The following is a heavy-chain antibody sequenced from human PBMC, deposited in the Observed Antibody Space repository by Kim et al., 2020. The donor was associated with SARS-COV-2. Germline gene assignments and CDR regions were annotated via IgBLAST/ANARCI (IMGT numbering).Heavy chain of an antibody. Sequence: SETLSLTCTVSGGSISSYYWSWIRQPPGKGLEWIGYVYYSGSTNYNPSLKSRVTISVDTSKNQFSLKLSSVTAADTAVYYCARGTYYDFWSGYYYFDYWGQGTLVTVSS. CDR3: ARGTYYDFWSGYYYFDY. J-gene: IGHJ4*02. CDR1: GGSISSYY. D-gene: IGHD3-3*01. CDR2: VYYSGST. V-gene: IGHV4-59*13.